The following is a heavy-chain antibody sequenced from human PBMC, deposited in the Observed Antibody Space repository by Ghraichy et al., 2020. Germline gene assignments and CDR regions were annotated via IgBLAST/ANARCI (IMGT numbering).Heavy chain of an antibody. CDR2: IKQDGSEK. V-gene: IGHV3-7*03. CDR3: ARDKYYFDY. CDR1: GFTFSSYW. Sequence: LSLTCAASGFTFSSYWMSWVRQAPGKGLEWVANIKQDGSEKYYVDSVKGRFTISRDNAKNSLYLQMNSLRAEDTAVYYCARDKYYFDYWGQGTLVTVSS. J-gene: IGHJ4*02.